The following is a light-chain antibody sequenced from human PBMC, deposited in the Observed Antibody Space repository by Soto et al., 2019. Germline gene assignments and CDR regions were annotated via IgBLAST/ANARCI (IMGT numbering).Light chain of an antibody. CDR1: QSVLFSSNNKAY. J-gene: IGKJ1*01. Sequence: DIVMTQSPDSLAVSLGERATINCKSSQSVLFSSNNKAYLAWYQQKPGQPPKLLIYWSSTRDAGVPDRFSGSGSGTDFTLTISSLQAEDVAVYYCQQYYSVPPTFGQGTKVEIK. CDR2: WSS. CDR3: QQYYSVPPT. V-gene: IGKV4-1*01.